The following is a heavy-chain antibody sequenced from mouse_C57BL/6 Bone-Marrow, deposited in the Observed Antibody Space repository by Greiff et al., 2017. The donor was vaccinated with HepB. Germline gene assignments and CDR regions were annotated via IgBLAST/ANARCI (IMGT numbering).Heavy chain of an antibody. D-gene: IGHD1-1*01. CDR1: GYTFTDYY. J-gene: IGHJ2*01. CDR3: AREGDYGSSDY. V-gene: IGHV1-19*01. Sequence: VQLQQSGPVLVKPGASVKMSCKASGYTFTDYYMNWVKQSHGKSLEWIGVINPYNGGTSYNQKFKGKATLTVDKSSSTAYMELNSLTSEDSAVYYCAREGDYGSSDYWGQGTTLTVSS. CDR2: INPYNGGT.